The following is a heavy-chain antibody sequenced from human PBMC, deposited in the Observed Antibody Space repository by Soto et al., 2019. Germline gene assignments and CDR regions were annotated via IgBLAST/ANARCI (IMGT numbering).Heavy chain of an antibody. CDR3: ARDSRGYCSGGSCASYYYYYYMDV. D-gene: IGHD2-15*01. Sequence: SETLSLTXTVSGGSISSGGYYWSWIRQHPGKGLEWIGYIYYSGSTYYNPSLKSRVTISVDTSKNQFSLKLSSVTAADTAVYYCARDSRGYCSGGSCASYYYYYYMDVWGKGTTVTVSS. CDR1: GGSISSGGYY. J-gene: IGHJ6*03. CDR2: IYYSGST. V-gene: IGHV4-31*03.